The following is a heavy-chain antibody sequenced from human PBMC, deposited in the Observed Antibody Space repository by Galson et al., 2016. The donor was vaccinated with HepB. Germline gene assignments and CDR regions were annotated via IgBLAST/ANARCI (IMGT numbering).Heavy chain of an antibody. CDR2: INSNGGRT. J-gene: IGHJ3*02. V-gene: IGHV3-64D*06. D-gene: IGHD6-13*01. CDR3: VKDEYSSSWYFDI. CDR1: GFTFSSYA. Sequence: SLRLSCAASGFTFSSYAMHWVRQAPGKGLEYASAINSNGGRTYHADSVKGRFSISRDNSKNTLYLQMSSLRTEDTAVYYCVKDEYSSSWYFDIWGQGTMVTVSS.